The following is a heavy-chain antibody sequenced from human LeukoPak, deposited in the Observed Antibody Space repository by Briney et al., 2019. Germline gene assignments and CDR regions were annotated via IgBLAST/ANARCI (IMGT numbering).Heavy chain of an antibody. J-gene: IGHJ3*02. CDR1: GYTLTELS. V-gene: IGHV1-24*01. CDR3: ATGLTYYYDSSDDAFDI. CDR2: FDPEDGET. Sequence: ASVKVSCKVSGYTLTELSMHWVRQAPGKGLEWMGGFDPEDGETIYAQKFQGRVTMTEDTSTDTAYMELSSLRSEDTAVYYCATGLTYYYDSSDDAFDIWGQGTMVTVSS. D-gene: IGHD3-22*01.